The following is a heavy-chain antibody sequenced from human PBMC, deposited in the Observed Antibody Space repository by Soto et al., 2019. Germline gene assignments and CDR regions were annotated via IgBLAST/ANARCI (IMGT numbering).Heavy chain of an antibody. CDR1: GFSLSTSGVG. D-gene: IGHD3-3*01. J-gene: IGHJ6*03. CDR3: AHSLGYYDFWSGYSGYYYYMDV. Sequence: GPTLVNPTQTLTLTCTFSGFSLSTSGVGVGWIRQPPGKALEWLALIYWDDDKRYSPSLKSRLTITKDTSKNQVVLTMTNMDPVDTATYYCAHSLGYYDFWSGYSGYYYYMDVWGKGTTVTVSS. CDR2: IYWDDDK. V-gene: IGHV2-5*02.